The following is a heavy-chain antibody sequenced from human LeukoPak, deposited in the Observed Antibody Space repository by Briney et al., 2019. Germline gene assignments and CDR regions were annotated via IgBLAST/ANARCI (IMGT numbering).Heavy chain of an antibody. V-gene: IGHV1-2*02. CDR1: GYTSTGYF. CDR2: INPNSGGT. J-gene: IGHJ4*02. Sequence: ASVKVSCKASGYTSTGYFMHWVRQAPGQGLEWMGWINPNSGGTNYAQKFQGRVTLTRDTSISTTYMELTSLRSDDTAVYYCARRWGGSYQLDYWGQGTLVTVSS. CDR3: ARRWGGSYQLDY. D-gene: IGHD1-26*01.